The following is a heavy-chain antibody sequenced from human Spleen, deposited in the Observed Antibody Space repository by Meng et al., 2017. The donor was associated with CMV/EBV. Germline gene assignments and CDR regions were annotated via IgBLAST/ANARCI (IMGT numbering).Heavy chain of an antibody. CDR3: ARDEGFWSGYHFGY. V-gene: IGHV4-39*07. CDR2: IYYSGST. CDR1: GGSISSSSYS. Sequence: QESGPGLVKPLETLSLTCTVLGGSISSSSYSWGWIRQPPGKGLEWIGSIYYSGSTYYNPSLKSRVTISVDTSKNQFSLKLSSVTAADTAVYYCARDEGFWSGYHFGYWGQGTLVTVSS. J-gene: IGHJ4*02. D-gene: IGHD3-3*01.